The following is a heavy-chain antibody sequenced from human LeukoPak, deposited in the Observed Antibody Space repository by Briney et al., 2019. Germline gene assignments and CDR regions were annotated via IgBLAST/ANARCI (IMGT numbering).Heavy chain of an antibody. V-gene: IGHV4-39*01. CDR1: GGSVSSSRYY. D-gene: IGHD5-12*01. CDR2: IYYSGST. J-gene: IGHJ4*02. Sequence: SETLSLTCTVSGGSVSSSRYYWGWIRQPPGKGLEWIGSIYYSGSTYYNPSLKSRVTISVETSKNQFSLNLRSVTAADTAVYYCARHDGGYDCGPFHSWGQGAPVTVYS. CDR3: ARHDGGYDCGPFHS.